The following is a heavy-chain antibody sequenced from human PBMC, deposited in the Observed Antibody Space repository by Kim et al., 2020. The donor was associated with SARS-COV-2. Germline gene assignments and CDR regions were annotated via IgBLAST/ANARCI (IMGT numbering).Heavy chain of an antibody. CDR3: ARPFIAVIPAPIHY. CDR2: ISSDGSDE. CDR1: GFTFSRYT. V-gene: IGHV3-30*04. D-gene: IGHD2-2*02. J-gene: IGHJ4*02. Sequence: GGSLRLSCAASGFTFSRYTMHWVRQVPGKGLDWVAVISSDGSDENYADSVKGRFSVSRDNSKNTLYLQMNSLRAEDTAVYFCARPFIAVIPAPIHYWGQGTRVTVSS.